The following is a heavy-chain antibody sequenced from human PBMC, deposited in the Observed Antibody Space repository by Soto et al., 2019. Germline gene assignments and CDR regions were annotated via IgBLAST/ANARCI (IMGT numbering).Heavy chain of an antibody. D-gene: IGHD3-3*01. CDR2: ITHGGST. CDR3: ARGRLFLTTSGLAITYFDY. CDR1: IGSVTGYY. Sequence: PSQSLSLTCSVYIGSVTGYYYTWIRQSPGKGLEWIGEITHGGSTTYSPSLKSRVTMSLDTSKNQFSLNMTSMTAADTAVYYCARGRLFLTTSGLAITYFDYWGQGTLVTVSS. V-gene: IGHV4-34*01. J-gene: IGHJ4*02.